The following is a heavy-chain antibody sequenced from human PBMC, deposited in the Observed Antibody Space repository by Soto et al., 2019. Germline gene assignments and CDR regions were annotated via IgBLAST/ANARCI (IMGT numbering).Heavy chain of an antibody. CDR1: GGSVSSGSYY. J-gene: IGHJ6*02. CDR3: ASERVRSGYSHYYGMDV. Sequence: QVQLQESGPGLVKPSETLSLTCTVSGGSVSSGSYYWGWIRQPPGKGLEWIGYIYYTGSTNYNPSLKSRVTISVDTSKNQFSLILTSVTAAGTAVYYCASERVRSGYSHYYGMDVWGQGTTVTVSS. D-gene: IGHD3-3*01. CDR2: IYYTGST. V-gene: IGHV4-61*01.